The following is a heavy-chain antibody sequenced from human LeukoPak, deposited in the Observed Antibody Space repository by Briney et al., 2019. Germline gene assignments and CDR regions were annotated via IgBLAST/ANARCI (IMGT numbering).Heavy chain of an antibody. Sequence: PSQTLSLTCTVSGASISSESYYWTWIRQPAGKGLEWIGHIYHTGSTKYNPSLKSRVTILIDTSNNQFSLRLNSVTAADTAVYYCAGVMAVNPDWFDPWGQGTLVTVSS. V-gene: IGHV4-61*09. CDR2: IYHTGST. J-gene: IGHJ5*02. CDR3: AGVMAVNPDWFDP. D-gene: IGHD5-24*01. CDR1: GASISSESYY.